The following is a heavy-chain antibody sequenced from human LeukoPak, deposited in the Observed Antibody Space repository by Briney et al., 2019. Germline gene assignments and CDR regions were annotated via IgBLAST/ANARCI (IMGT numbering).Heavy chain of an antibody. CDR2: VHTSGSA. CDR3: AREEGNWGYYYYYYMDV. CDR1: GGSISSFY. V-gene: IGHV4-4*07. Sequence: SETLSLTCTVSGGSISSFYWSWIRQSAGKGLEWIGRVHTSGSANYNPSLKSRVTMSVDTSKNQFSLKLSSVTAADTAVYYCAREEGNWGYYYYYYMDVWGRGTTVTISS. D-gene: IGHD7-27*01. J-gene: IGHJ6*03.